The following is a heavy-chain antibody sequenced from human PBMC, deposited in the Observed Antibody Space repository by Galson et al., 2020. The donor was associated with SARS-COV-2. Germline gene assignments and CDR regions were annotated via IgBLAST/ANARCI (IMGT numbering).Heavy chain of an antibody. CDR1: GFTVSSNY. J-gene: IGHJ4*02. CDR2: IYSGGST. CDR3: VRQGVFDSSGYNPFDF. Sequence: GESLKISCAASGFTVSSNYMSWVRQAPGKGLEWVSVIYSGGSTYYAEPVRGRFSISRDSSKNTVDLQMDILTAEDTAIYYCVRQGVFDSSGYNPFDFWGQGTLVTVSS. D-gene: IGHD5-12*01. V-gene: IGHV3-66*04.